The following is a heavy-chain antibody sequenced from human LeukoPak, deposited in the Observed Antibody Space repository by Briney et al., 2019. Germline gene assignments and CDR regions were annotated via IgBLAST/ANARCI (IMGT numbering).Heavy chain of an antibody. J-gene: IGHJ5*02. CDR3: AGEGEYGDSYS. Sequence: SETLSLTCAVSGDSISSGAFYWNWIRQAPGKGPEWIGNIYRGRTRFNPSLTSRVPISLDMSKSQVSLNLTSVTAADTAIYYCAGEGEYGDSYSWGQGTLVVVSA. CDR2: IYRGRT. V-gene: IGHV4-30-2*01. D-gene: IGHD2-21*02. CDR1: GDSISSGAFY.